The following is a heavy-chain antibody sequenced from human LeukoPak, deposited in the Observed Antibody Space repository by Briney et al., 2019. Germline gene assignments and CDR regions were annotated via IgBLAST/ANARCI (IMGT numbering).Heavy chain of an antibody. CDR1: GGSISSGDYY. Sequence: SETLSLTCTVSGGSISSGDYYWSWMRQPPGKGREWIGYIDYSGSTYYNPSLKGRVTISVDTSKNQCCLKMNSVTAADTAVYYCARLYSSSPGKNAFDIWGQGTIVTVSS. D-gene: IGHD6-6*01. J-gene: IGHJ3*02. CDR3: ARLYSSSPGKNAFDI. CDR2: IDYSGST. V-gene: IGHV4-30-4*02.